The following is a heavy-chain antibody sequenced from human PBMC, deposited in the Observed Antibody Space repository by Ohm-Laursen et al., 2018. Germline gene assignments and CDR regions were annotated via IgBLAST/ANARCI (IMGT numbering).Heavy chain of an antibody. CDR2: ISWNSGSI. V-gene: IGHV3-9*01. CDR1: GFTFDDYA. Sequence: SLRLSCSASGFTFDDYAMHWVRQAPGKGLEWVSGISWNSGSIGYADSVKGRFTISRDNAKNSLYLQMNSLRAEDTAFYFCAKDLEPQSSYYYYGMDVWGQGTTVTVSS. D-gene: IGHD1-1*01. J-gene: IGHJ6*02. CDR3: AKDLEPQSSYYYYGMDV.